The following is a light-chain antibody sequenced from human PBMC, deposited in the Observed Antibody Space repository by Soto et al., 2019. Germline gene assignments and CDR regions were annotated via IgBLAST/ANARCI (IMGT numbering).Light chain of an antibody. V-gene: IGKV3-20*01. CDR3: QQYGGSPIT. CDR2: GAS. J-gene: IGKJ5*01. Sequence: EIVMTQSPATLSVSPGERATLSCRASQSVSSNLAWYQQKPGQAPSVLIYGASSRATGIPDRFSGSGSGTDVTITIRRLEPEDFEVYDCQQYGGSPITFGLGTRLEIK. CDR1: QSVSSN.